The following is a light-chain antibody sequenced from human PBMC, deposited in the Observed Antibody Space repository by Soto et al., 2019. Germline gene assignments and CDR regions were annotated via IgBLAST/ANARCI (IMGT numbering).Light chain of an antibody. J-gene: IGKJ5*01. CDR3: QQYNHYPIT. CDR2: GAS. CDR1: QAISRY. Sequence: DIQMTQSPSSLSASVGDRVTITCRASQAISRYLVWYQQKPGKAPKPLIYGASSLPSGVPSRFSGSGSGTDFTLIISNLQPEDSAIYYCQQYNHYPITFGQGTRLEIK. V-gene: IGKV1-16*01.